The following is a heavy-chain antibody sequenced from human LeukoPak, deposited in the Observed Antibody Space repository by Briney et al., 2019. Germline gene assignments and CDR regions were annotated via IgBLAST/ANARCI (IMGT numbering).Heavy chain of an antibody. CDR1: GGSISSYY. J-gene: IGHJ2*01. D-gene: IGHD6-19*01. Sequence: PSETLSLTCTVSGGSISSYYWSWIRQPAGKGLEWIGRIYTSGSTNYNPSLKSRVTMSVDTSKNQFSLKLSSVTAADTAVYYCARDRIAVAGIRVCYFDLWGRGTLVTVSS. V-gene: IGHV4-4*07. CDR3: ARDRIAVAGIRVCYFDL. CDR2: IYTSGST.